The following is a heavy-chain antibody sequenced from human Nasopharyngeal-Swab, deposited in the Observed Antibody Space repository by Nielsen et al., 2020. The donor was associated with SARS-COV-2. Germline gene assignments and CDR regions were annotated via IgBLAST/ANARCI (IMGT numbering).Heavy chain of an antibody. D-gene: IGHD6-6*01. CDR3: ARVLKQLVRRNYYYYMDV. CDR1: GGSVSSGSYY. V-gene: IGHV4-61*01. J-gene: IGHJ6*03. Sequence: SETLSLTCTVSGGSVSSGSYYWSWIRQPPGKGLEWIGYTYYSGSTNYNPSLKSRVTISVDTSKNQFSLKLSSVTAADTAVYYCARVLKQLVRRNYYYYMDVWGKGTTVTVSS. CDR2: TYYSGST.